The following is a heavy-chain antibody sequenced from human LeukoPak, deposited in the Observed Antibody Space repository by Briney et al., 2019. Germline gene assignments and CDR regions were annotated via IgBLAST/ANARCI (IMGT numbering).Heavy chain of an antibody. CDR1: GLTFSSYE. CDR2: ISSSGSTI. D-gene: IGHD2/OR15-2a*01. J-gene: IGHJ4*02. V-gene: IGHV3-48*03. Sequence: GGSLRLACAASGLTFSSYEMSWVHQAPGKGLEGVSYISSSGSTIYYADSVKGRFTISGDNAKNSLYLQMNSLRGEDTVVYYCARDGPATFIFHYWGQGTLVSVSS. CDR3: ARDGPATFIFHY.